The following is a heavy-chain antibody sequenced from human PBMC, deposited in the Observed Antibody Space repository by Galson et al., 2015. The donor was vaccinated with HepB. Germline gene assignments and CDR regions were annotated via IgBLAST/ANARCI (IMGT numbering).Heavy chain of an antibody. V-gene: IGHV3-7*01. J-gene: IGHJ4*02. D-gene: IGHD5-12*01. CDR3: ARDGAYSGYDWYSLDY. CDR2: IKQDGSEK. Sequence: SLRLSCAASGFTFSSYWMSWVRQAPGKGLEWVANIKQDGSEKYYVDSVKGRFTISRDNAKNSLYLQMNSLRAEDTAVYYCARDGAYSGYDWYSLDYWGQGTLVTVSS. CDR1: GFTFSSYW.